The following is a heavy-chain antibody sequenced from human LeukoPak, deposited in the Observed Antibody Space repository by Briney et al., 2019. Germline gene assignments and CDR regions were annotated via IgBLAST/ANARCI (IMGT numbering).Heavy chain of an antibody. D-gene: IGHD3-16*01. CDR2: IGTGGNT. Sequence: GGSLRLSYAASGFTFSRYDMHWVRQATGKGLEWISSIGTGGNTYYIGSVKGRFTISRENAKSSLYLQMNSLRAGDTAVYYCVRGGEIGFDSWGQGTLVTVSS. CDR1: GFTFSRYD. V-gene: IGHV3-13*04. CDR3: VRGGEIGFDS. J-gene: IGHJ5*01.